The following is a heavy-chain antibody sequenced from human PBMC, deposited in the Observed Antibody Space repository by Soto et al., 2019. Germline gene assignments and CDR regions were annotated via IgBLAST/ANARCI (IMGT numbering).Heavy chain of an antibody. D-gene: IGHD2-21*02. J-gene: IGHJ6*02. V-gene: IGHV2-5*02. CDR1: GFSLNTGGVG. CDR2: IYWDDDK. CDR3: THSRCGGDCLQYYSSHYYYGMDV. Sequence: QITLMESGPTLVNPTQTLTLTCTFSGFSLNTGGVGVGWIRQPPGKALEWLALIYWDDDKRYSPSLRSRLTITKDTSKNQVVLTMTNMDPVDTATYYCTHSRCGGDCLQYYSSHYYYGMDVWGQGTTVTVSS.